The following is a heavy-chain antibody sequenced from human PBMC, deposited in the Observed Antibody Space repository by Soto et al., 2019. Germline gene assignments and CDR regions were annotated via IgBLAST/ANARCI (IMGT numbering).Heavy chain of an antibody. CDR2: IYYSGNA. CDR1: GESIKSSSHY. Sequence: QLQMQESGPGLVMTSETLSLTCTVSGESIKSSSHYWGWIRQPPGERLEWIGNIYYSGNAYYNPSLKSRATISVDTSKSQFSLNLKSVTVADTAVYFCARRSVHSEAPFDEWGQGTLVTVSP. CDR3: ARRSVHSEAPFDE. V-gene: IGHV4-39*01. J-gene: IGHJ4*02. D-gene: IGHD6-19*01.